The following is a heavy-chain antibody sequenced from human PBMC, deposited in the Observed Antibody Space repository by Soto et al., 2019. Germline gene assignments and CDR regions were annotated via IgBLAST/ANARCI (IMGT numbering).Heavy chain of an antibody. J-gene: IGHJ5*02. CDR3: AKADTGWFAP. Sequence: PGGSLRLSCAASGFTFGQFVMTWVRQAPGKGLEWVPTITGSSGSTTYTESVKGRFTISRDNSKNSLYLQMNNLRADDTAIYYCAKADTGWFAPWGRGTLVNLSS. CDR2: ITGSSGST. V-gene: IGHV3-23*01. CDR1: GFTFGQFV. D-gene: IGHD3-10*01.